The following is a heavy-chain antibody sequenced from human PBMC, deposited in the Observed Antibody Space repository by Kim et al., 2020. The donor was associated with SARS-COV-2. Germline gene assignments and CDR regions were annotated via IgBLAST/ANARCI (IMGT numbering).Heavy chain of an antibody. V-gene: IGHV3-53*04. Sequence: GGSLRLFCEVSGFTVSGSHMSWVRQAPGKGLEWVSVIYGGSSTYYADSVKGRFTISRHNSMNTVYLQLNSLRTEDTAVYYCARDQEYYDFWSGQSYGMDVWGQGTAVTVSS. J-gene: IGHJ6*02. CDR1: GFTVSGSH. D-gene: IGHD3-3*01. CDR2: IYGGSST. CDR3: ARDQEYYDFWSGQSYGMDV.